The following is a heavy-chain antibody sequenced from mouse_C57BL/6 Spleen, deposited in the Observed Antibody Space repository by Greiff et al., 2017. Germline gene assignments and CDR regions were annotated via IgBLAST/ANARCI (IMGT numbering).Heavy chain of an antibody. J-gene: IGHJ3*01. CDR3: ARDRTQALAY. D-gene: IGHD3-2*02. Sequence: VQLQQPGAELVKPGASVKLSCKASGYTFTSYWMHWVKQRPGRGLEWIGRIDPNSGGTKYNEKFKSKATLTVDTPSSTAYIQLSSLTSEVSAVYYCARDRTQALAYWGQGTLVTVSA. CDR1: GYTFTSYW. CDR2: IDPNSGGT. V-gene: IGHV1-72*01.